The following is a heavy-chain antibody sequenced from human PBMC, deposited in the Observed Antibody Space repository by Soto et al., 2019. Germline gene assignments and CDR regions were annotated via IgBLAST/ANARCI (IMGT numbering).Heavy chain of an antibody. J-gene: IGHJ4*02. CDR3: ARGRGSGSFSQLGS. CDR2: TYYDGSNE. Sequence: QVQLVEPGGGVVQPGRSLRLASAASGFTFRNHGMHWVRQAPGKGLEWVARTYYDGSNEYYSDSVKGRFTISRDSCKNTVYLQMNSLRAADPAVYYCARGRGSGSFSQLGSWGQGTLVTVSS. V-gene: IGHV3-33*01. CDR1: GFTFRNHG. D-gene: IGHD1-26*01.